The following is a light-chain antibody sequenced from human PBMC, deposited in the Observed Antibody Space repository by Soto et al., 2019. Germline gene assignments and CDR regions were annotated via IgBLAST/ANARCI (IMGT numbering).Light chain of an antibody. CDR3: FSYAGSPTSYV. CDR1: SSDVGGYNY. Sequence: QSVLTQPPSASGSPGQSVAISCTGTSSDVGGYNYVSWYQQHPGKAPKLMIYEVNKRPSGVPDRFSGSQSGNTASLTISGLQAEDEADYYCFSYAGSPTSYVFGTGTKATV. CDR2: EVN. J-gene: IGLJ1*01. V-gene: IGLV2-8*01.